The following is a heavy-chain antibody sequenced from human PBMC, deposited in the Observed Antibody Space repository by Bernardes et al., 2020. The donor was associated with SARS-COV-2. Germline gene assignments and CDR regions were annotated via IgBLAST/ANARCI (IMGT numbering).Heavy chain of an antibody. CDR3: ARGFDY. CDR2: LYYTGST. Sequence: PQSLSPTCTVFRGSISAYYWSWFRQPPGKVLEWIGYLYYTGSTNYNPSLQSRVTISVDTSKNQFSLKLSSVTAADTAVYYCARGFDYWGQGILVTVSS. CDR1: RGSISAYY. V-gene: IGHV4-59*01. J-gene: IGHJ4*02.